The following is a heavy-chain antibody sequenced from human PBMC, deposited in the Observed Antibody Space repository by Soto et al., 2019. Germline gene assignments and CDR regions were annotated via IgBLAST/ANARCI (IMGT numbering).Heavy chain of an antibody. CDR3: AKDGGYSSGRYGA. CDR2: ISYDGSNK. J-gene: IGHJ5*02. Sequence: GGSLRLSCAAAGFTFSSYAMHWVRQAPGKGLEWVAVISYDGSNKYYADSVKGRFTISRDNSKNTLYLQMNSLRAGDTALYYCAKDGGYSSGRYGAWGQGTLVTVSS. V-gene: IGHV3-30-3*01. CDR1: GFTFSSYA. D-gene: IGHD6-19*01.